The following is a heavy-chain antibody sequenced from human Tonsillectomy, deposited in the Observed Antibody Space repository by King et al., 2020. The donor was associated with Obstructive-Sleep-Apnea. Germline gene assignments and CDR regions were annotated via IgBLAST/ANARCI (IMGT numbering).Heavy chain of an antibody. D-gene: IGHD2-2*01. CDR1: GFTFSKFA. Sequence: VQLVESGGGLVQPGGSLRLSCAASGFTFSKFAMSWVRQAPGRGLEWVSAISDSTAGTGSYYADSVKGRFTLSRDNSKNTLYLHMHSLRADDTALYYCAKDMGGGPAANFDYWGQGTLVTVSS. CDR3: AKDMGGGPAANFDY. CDR2: ISDSTAGTGS. J-gene: IGHJ4*02. V-gene: IGHV3-23*04.